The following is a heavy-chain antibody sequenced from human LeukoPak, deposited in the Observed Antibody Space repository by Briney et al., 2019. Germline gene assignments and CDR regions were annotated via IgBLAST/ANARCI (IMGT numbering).Heavy chain of an antibody. J-gene: IGHJ4*02. CDR2: INSDGSWT. CDR3: VSFYETY. Sequence: GGSLGLSCAASGNYWMHWVRQAPGKGLVWVSHINSDGSWTSYADSVKGRFTISKDNAKNTVYLQMNSLRAEDTAVYYCVSFYETYWGRGTLVTVSS. D-gene: IGHD2/OR15-2a*01. CDR1: GNYW. V-gene: IGHV3-74*01.